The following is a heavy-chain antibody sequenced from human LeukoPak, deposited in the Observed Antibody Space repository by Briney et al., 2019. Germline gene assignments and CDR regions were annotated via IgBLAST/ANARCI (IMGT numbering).Heavy chain of an antibody. J-gene: IGHJ5*02. CDR1: GYTFTGYY. V-gene: IGHV1-2*02. CDR3: ARGARYCSSTSCSQRGWFDP. CDR2: INPNSGGT. Sequence: ASVKVSCKASGYTFTGYYMHWVRQAPGQGLEWMGWINPNSGGTNCAQKFQGRVTMTRDTSISTAYMELSRLRSDDTAVYYCARGARYCSSTSCSQRGWFDPWGQGTLVTVSS. D-gene: IGHD2-2*01.